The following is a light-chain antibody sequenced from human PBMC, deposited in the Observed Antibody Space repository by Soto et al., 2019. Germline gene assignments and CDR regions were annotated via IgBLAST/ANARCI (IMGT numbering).Light chain of an antibody. CDR3: SSYTASSTLV. CDR2: EVS. V-gene: IGLV2-14*01. Sequence: QSALTQPASVSGSPGQSITISCTGTSSDVGGYNYVSWYQQHPGKAPKLMIYEVSNRPSGVSNRFSGSKSGNTASLTISGLQAEDEAVYYCSSYTASSTLVFGGGTKVTVL. J-gene: IGLJ3*02. CDR1: SSDVGGYNY.